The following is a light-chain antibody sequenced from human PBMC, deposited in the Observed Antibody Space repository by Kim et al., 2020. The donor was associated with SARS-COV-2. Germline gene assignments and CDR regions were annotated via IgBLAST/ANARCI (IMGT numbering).Light chain of an antibody. CDR3: QQTYISPFT. Sequence: DIQMTQSPSSLSASVGDRVTITCRTSQKINSHLNWYHQKPGRAPKLLIYAASTLQGGVPSRFSGSGSETDFTLTISSLQPEDFATYICQQTYISPFTFGPGTKVDIK. CDR2: AAS. V-gene: IGKV1-39*01. CDR1: QKINSH. J-gene: IGKJ3*01.